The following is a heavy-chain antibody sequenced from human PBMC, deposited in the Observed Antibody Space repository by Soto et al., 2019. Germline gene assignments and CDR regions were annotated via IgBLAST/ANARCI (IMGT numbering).Heavy chain of an antibody. CDR2: IIPIFGTT. V-gene: IGHV1-69*06. D-gene: IGHD3-3*01. CDR1: GGTFSSYA. J-gene: IGHJ6*02. Sequence: QVQLVQSGAEIKKPGSSVKVSCKASGGTFSSYAINWVRQAPGQGIEWMGGIIPIFGTTNYAQKFQGRVTITADKSTSTAYMELSSLRSEDTAVYYCARVRFLEWLDYYYYYAMDVWGQGTTVTVSS. CDR3: ARVRFLEWLDYYYYYAMDV.